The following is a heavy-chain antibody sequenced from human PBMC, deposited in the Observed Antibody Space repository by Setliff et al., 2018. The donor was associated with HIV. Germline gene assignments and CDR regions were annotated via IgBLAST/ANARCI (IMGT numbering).Heavy chain of an antibody. CDR3: ATAKEHWLSEGGFDY. J-gene: IGHJ4*02. D-gene: IGHD6-19*01. Sequence: ASVKVSCKVSGYTLSELTMHWVRQAPGKGLEWMGRFDPEDGDTLYAQRLQGRVITTEDSSTDTAYMELSSLTSDDTAVYYCATAKEHWLSEGGFDYWGQGILVTVSS. CDR1: GYTLSELT. CDR2: FDPEDGDT. V-gene: IGHV1-24*01.